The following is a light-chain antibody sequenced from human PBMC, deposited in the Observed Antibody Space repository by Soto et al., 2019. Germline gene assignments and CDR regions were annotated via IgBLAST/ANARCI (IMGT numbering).Light chain of an antibody. CDR2: EVS. Sequence: QSVLTQPASVSGSPGQSITISCTGTSSDVGSYNLVSWYQQHPGKAPKLMIYEVSKRPSGVSNRFSGSKSGNTASLTISGLQAEDEGDYYCCSYAGSSTLFGTGTKVTVL. J-gene: IGLJ1*01. CDR1: SSDVGSYNL. CDR3: CSYAGSSTL. V-gene: IGLV2-23*02.